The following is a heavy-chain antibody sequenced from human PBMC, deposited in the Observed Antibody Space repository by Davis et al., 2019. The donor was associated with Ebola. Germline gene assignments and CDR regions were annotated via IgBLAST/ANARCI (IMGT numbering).Heavy chain of an antibody. CDR1: GYTSGYTFTSYW. Sequence: PGGSLRLSCKVSGYTSGYTFTSYWIGWVRQMPGKGLEWMGRIDPADSHTIYSPSFQGHVTFSVDKSISTAYLHWSSLKASDTAMYYCARHINYWGQGTLVTVSS. J-gene: IGHJ4*02. CDR2: IDPADSHT. CDR3: ARHINY. V-gene: IGHV5-10-1*01.